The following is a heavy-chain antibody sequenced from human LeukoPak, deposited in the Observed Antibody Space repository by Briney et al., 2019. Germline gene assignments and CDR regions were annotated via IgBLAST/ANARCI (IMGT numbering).Heavy chain of an antibody. V-gene: IGHV3-66*01. CDR3: ARVPPTAAEYYFDY. CDR1: GFTVSSNY. CDR2: IYSGGST. D-gene: IGHD6-13*01. J-gene: IGHJ4*02. Sequence: PGGSLRLSCAASGFTVSSNYMSWVRQAPGKGLVWVSVIYSGGSTYYADSVKGRFTISRDNSKNTLYLQMNSLRAEDTAVYYCARVPPTAAEYYFDYWGQGTLVTVSS.